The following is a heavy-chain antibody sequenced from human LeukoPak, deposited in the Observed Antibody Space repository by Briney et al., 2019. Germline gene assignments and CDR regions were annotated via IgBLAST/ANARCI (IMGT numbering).Heavy chain of an antibody. CDR1: GYSISSGYY. CDR2: IYHSGST. Sequence: SETLSLTCTVSGYSISSGYYWGWIRQPPGKGLEWIGSIYHSGSTYYNPSLKSRVTISVDTSKNQFSLKLSSVTAADTAVYYCARALVRGVMRGGNWFDPWGQGTLVTVSS. J-gene: IGHJ5*02. D-gene: IGHD3-10*01. V-gene: IGHV4-38-2*02. CDR3: ARALVRGVMRGGNWFDP.